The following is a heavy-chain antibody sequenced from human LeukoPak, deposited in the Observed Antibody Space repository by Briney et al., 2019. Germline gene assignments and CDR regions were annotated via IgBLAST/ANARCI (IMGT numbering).Heavy chain of an antibody. CDR1: GFTFSSYA. V-gene: IGHV3-30*04. CDR3: ITRGVVA. J-gene: IGHJ4*02. D-gene: IGHD2-15*01. CDR2: ISYDGSNK. Sequence: GGSLRLSCAASGFTFSSYAMHWVRQAPGKGLEWVAVISYDGSNKYYADSVKGRFTISRDNSKNTLYLQMNSLKAEDTAVYYCITRGVVAWGLGTLVTASS.